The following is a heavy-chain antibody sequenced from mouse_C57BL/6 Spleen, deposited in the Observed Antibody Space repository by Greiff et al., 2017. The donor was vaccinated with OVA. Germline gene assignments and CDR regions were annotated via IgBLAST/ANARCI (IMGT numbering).Heavy chain of an antibody. CDR2: IYPGDGDT. CDR1: GYAFSSSW. J-gene: IGHJ3*01. D-gene: IGHD2-4*01. CDR3: ARPDYDYDDWFAY. V-gene: IGHV1-82*01. Sequence: ESGPELVKPGASVKISCKASGYAFSSSWMNWVKQRPGKGLEWIGRIYPGDGDTNYNGKFKGKATLTADKSSSTAYMQLSSLTSEDSAVYFCARPDYDYDDWFAYWGQGTLVTVSA.